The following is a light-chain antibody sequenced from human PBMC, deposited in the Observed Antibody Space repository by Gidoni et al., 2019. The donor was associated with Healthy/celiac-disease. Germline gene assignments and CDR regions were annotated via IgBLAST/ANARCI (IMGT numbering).Light chain of an antibody. CDR3: QQYNNWPPT. CDR1: QSVSSN. V-gene: IGKV3-15*01. CDR2: GAS. J-gene: IGKJ1*01. Sequence: EIVMTQSPATLSVSPGERATLSCRASQSVSSNLAWYPQKPGQAPRLLIYGASTRATGIPARFSGSGSGTEFTLTISSLQSEDFAFYYCQQYNNWPPTFGQGTKVEIK.